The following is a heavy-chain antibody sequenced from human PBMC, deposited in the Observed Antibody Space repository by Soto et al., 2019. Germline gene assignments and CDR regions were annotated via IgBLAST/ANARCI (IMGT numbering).Heavy chain of an antibody. V-gene: IGHV3-9*01. J-gene: IGHJ4*01. CDR2: ISWNSGSI. CDR1: GFTFDDYA. Sequence: EVQLLESGGGLVQPGRSLRLSCAASGFTFDDYAIHWVRQAPGKGLEWVSGISWNSGSIGYADSVKGRFTTTSDNAKNSLYLQIYSQFSEYTPVDYCEIVPDGSGRNRVGRNFDFWGQEILVTVS. CDR3: EIVPDGSGRNRVGRNFDF. D-gene: IGHD3-10*01.